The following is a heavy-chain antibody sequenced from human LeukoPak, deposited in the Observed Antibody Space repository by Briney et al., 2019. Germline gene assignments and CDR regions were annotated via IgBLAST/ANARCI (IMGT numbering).Heavy chain of an antibody. Sequence: PGGSLRLSCAASGFTFSSYSMDWVRQAPGKGLEWVSSISSSSSYIYYADSVKGRFTISRDNAKNSLYLQMNSLRAEDTAVYYCARGVYDSGGAMGYWGQGTLVTVSS. CDR3: ARGVYDSGGAMGY. J-gene: IGHJ4*02. CDR1: GFTFSSYS. CDR2: ISSSSSYI. D-gene: IGHD3-22*01. V-gene: IGHV3-21*01.